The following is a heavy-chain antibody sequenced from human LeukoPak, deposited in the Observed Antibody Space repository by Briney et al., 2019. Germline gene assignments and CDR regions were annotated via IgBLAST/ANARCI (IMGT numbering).Heavy chain of an antibody. V-gene: IGHV3-30*04. CDR2: ISYDGNNK. CDR3: AREGSPFYYYYMDV. D-gene: IGHD2-15*01. Sequence: PGGSLRLSCAASGFTFSSYAMHWVRQAPGKGLEWVALISYDGNNKYYADSVKGRFTISRDNSKNTLYLQMNSLRAEDTAVYYCAREGSPFYYYYMDVWGKGTTVTISS. J-gene: IGHJ6*03. CDR1: GFTFSSYA.